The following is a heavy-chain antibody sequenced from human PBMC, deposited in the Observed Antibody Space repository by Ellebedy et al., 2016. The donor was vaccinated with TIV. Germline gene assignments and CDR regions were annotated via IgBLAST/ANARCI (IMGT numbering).Heavy chain of an antibody. J-gene: IGHJ5*01. Sequence: SLKISXAASGFAFGDYAMHWVRQTPEKGLEWVAGISWHSGSVDYADSVKGRFTISRDNTKNSLYLQMNNLRIADTAFYYCARDKGFGELSWWFDSWGQGVLVTVSS. CDR1: GFAFGDYA. D-gene: IGHD3-10*01. CDR2: ISWHSGSV. V-gene: IGHV3-9*01. CDR3: ARDKGFGELSWWFDS.